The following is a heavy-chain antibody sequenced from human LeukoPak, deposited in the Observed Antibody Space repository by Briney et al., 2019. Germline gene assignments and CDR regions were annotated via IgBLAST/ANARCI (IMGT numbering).Heavy chain of an antibody. J-gene: IGHJ6*02. CDR1: GFTFSSYA. CDR3: AKEGRFRSITIFGVVTPDYYYGMDV. CDR2: ISGSGGST. D-gene: IGHD3-3*01. V-gene: IGHV3-23*01. Sequence: GGSLRLSCAASGFTFSSYAMSWVRQALGKGLEWVSAISGSGGSTYYADSVKGRFTISRDNSKNTLYLQMNSLRAEDTAVYYCAKEGRFRSITIFGVVTPDYYYGMDVWGQGTTVTVSS.